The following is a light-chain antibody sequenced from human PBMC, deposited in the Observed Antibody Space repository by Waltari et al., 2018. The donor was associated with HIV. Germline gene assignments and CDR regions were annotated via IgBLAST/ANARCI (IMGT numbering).Light chain of an antibody. Sequence: QSALTQPRPVSGSPGQSVTISCTGTSSDVGAYNRVSWYQQHPGKAPKVVIYDVRERPAGVPVRFSGSKSANTASLTISGLQADDEADYHCCSFAGSYIVFGTGTKVTVL. CDR2: DVR. V-gene: IGLV2-11*01. J-gene: IGLJ1*01. CDR3: CSFAGSYIV. CDR1: SSDVGAYNR.